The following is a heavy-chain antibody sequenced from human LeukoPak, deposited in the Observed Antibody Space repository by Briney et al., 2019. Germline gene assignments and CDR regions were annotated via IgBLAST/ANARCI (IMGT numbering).Heavy chain of an antibody. CDR2: IWYDGSNK. D-gene: IGHD3-22*01. V-gene: IGHV3-33*06. CDR3: AKGSHYYDSSGYYILDY. CDR1: GFTFSSYG. Sequence: PGGSLRLSCAASGFTFSSYGMHWVRQAPGKGLEWVAVIWYDGSNKYYADSVKGRFTISRDNSKNTLYLQMNSLRAEDTAVYYCAKGSHYYDSSGYYILDYWGQGTLVTVSS. J-gene: IGHJ4*02.